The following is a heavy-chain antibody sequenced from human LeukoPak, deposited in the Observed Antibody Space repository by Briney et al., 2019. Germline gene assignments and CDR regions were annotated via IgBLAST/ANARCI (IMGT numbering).Heavy chain of an antibody. J-gene: IGHJ3*02. CDR2: IYYSGST. D-gene: IGHD6-13*01. CDR1: GGSISSYY. V-gene: IGHV4-59*01. Sequence: SETLSLTCTVSGGSISSYYWSWIRQPPGKGLEWIGYIYYSGSTNYNPSLKSRVTISVDTSKNQFSLKLSSVTAADTAVYYCARHRQQLVLDAFDIWGQGTMVTVSS. CDR3: ARHRQQLVLDAFDI.